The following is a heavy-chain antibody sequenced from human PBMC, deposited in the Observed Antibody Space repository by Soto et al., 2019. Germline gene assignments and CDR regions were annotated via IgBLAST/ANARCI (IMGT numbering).Heavy chain of an antibody. Sequence: GSLRLSCAASGFTFSTFAMSWVRQAPGKGLEWVSAIIGSGGTTYYADSVKGRFTISRDNSKNTLYLQMNSLRAEDTAVYYCEKEDRSPENWGQGTLLTVSS. CDR3: EKEDRSPEN. V-gene: IGHV3-23*01. CDR1: GFTFSTFA. CDR2: IIGSGGTT. J-gene: IGHJ4*02.